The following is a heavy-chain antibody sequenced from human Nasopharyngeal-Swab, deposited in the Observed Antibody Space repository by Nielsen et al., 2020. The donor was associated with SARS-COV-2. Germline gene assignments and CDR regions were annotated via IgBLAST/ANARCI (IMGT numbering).Heavy chain of an antibody. CDR1: GFTFIPYT. Sequence: GESLKISCSTSGFTFIPYTMTWVRQAPGKGLQWISYITSGNSVQYADSVRGRFTISRDNAKNSLYLQMNSLTAEDTAVYYCARERGGGYGDYWGQGTLVTVSS. CDR3: ARERGGGYGDY. J-gene: IGHJ4*02. D-gene: IGHD5-12*01. V-gene: IGHV3-48*04. CDR2: ITSGNSV.